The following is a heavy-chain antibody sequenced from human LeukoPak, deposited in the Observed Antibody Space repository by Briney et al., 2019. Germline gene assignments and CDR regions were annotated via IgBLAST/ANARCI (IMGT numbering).Heavy chain of an antibody. CDR2: IYYSGST. D-gene: IGHD3-10*01. CDR1: GGSISSNSYY. CDR3: ARTRYYYNSRSYGAPYYFDY. J-gene: IGHJ4*02. Sequence: PSETLSLTCAVSGGSISSNSYYWGWTRQPPGKGLEWIGRIYYSGSTYYNPSLKSRVTLSVGTSKNQFSLKLSSVTAADTAVYYCARTRYYYNSRSYGAPYYFDYWGQGALVTVSS. V-gene: IGHV4-39*01.